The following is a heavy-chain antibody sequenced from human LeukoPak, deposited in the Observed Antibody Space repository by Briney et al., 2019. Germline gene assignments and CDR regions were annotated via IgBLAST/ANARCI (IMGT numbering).Heavy chain of an antibody. CDR1: GYTFTSYY. Sequence: GASVKVSCKASGYTFTSYYMHWVRQAPGQGLEWMGIINPSGGSTSYAQKFQGRVTMTRDTSTSTVYMELSSLRSEDTAAYYCAREGVDIVATIRFDYWGQGTLVTVSS. CDR2: INPSGGST. D-gene: IGHD5-12*01. J-gene: IGHJ4*02. CDR3: AREGVDIVATIRFDY. V-gene: IGHV1-46*01.